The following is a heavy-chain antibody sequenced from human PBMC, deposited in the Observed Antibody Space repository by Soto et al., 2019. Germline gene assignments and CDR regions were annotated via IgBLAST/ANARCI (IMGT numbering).Heavy chain of an antibody. J-gene: IGHJ2*01. Sequence: SETLCLRCTCSGGSISSYYWSLIRQPPGKGLEWIGYIYYRGTTNYNPSLKSRVTISVDTSKNQFSLKLSSVTAADTAMYYCARFNWYFDLWGRGTLVTVSS. CDR1: GGSISSYY. CDR3: ARFNWYFDL. V-gene: IGHV4-59*01. CDR2: IYYRGTT.